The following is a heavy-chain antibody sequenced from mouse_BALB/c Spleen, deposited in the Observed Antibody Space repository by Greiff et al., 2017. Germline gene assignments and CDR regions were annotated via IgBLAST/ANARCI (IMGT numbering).Heavy chain of an antibody. CDR1: GFTFSSYG. Sequence: EVKLVESGGDLVKPGGSLKLSCAASGFTFSSYGMSWVRQTPDKRLEWVATISSGGSYTYYPDSVKGRFTISRDNAKNTLYLQMSSLKSEDTAMYYCARHQFITTVVPQQDAMDYWGQGTSVTVSS. CDR2: ISSGGSYT. CDR3: ARHQFITTVVPQQDAMDY. J-gene: IGHJ4*01. V-gene: IGHV5-6*01. D-gene: IGHD1-1*01.